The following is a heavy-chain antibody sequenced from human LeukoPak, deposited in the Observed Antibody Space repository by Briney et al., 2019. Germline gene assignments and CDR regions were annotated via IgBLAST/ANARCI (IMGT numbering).Heavy chain of an antibody. J-gene: IGHJ6*02. Sequence: SETLSLTCTVSGGSISSYYWSWIRQPPGKGLEWIGYIYYSGSTNYNPSLKSRVTISVDTSKNQFSLKLSSVTAADTAVYYCARVDSSWYPYYYCGMDVWGQGTTVTVSS. CDR3: ARVDSSWYPYYYCGMDV. CDR2: IYYSGST. V-gene: IGHV4-59*01. CDR1: GGSISSYY. D-gene: IGHD6-13*01.